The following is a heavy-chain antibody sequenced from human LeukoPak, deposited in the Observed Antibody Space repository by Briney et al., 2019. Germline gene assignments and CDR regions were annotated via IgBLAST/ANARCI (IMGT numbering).Heavy chain of an antibody. CDR1: GGTFSSYA. Sequence: SVKVSCKASGGTFSSYAISWVRQAPGQGLEWMGGIIPIFGTANYAQKFQGRVTITADESASTAYMELSSLRSEDTAVYYCAREASSGRRVFDYWGQGTLVTVSS. J-gene: IGHJ4*02. V-gene: IGHV1-69*13. CDR3: AREASSGRRVFDY. CDR2: IIPIFGTA. D-gene: IGHD6-19*01.